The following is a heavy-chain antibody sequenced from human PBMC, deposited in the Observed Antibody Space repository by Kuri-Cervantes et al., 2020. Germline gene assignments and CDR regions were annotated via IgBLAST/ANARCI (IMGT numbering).Heavy chain of an antibody. CDR3: ARGNTYYDILTGYYPFDY. J-gene: IGHJ4*02. D-gene: IGHD3-9*01. CDR1: GFTFSSYA. Sequence: GGSLRLSCAASGFTFSSYAMSWVRQAPGKGLEWVSAISGSGGSTYYADSVKGRFTISRDNSKNTLYLQMNSLRAEDTAVYYCARGNTYYDILTGYYPFDYWGQGTLVTVSS. CDR2: ISGSGGST. V-gene: IGHV3-23*01.